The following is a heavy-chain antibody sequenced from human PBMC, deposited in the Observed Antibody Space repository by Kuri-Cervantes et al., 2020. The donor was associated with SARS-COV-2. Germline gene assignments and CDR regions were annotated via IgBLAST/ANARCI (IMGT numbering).Heavy chain of an antibody. J-gene: IGHJ4*02. CDR2: VNPNSGGT. CDR3: ARGARYYGSVSHCFDY. CDR1: GYTFTGYY. V-gene: IGHV1-2*02. Sequence: ASVKVSCKASGYTFTGYYMHWVRQAPGQGLEWMGWVNPNSGGTNYAQKFQGRVTMTRDTSISTAYMELSRLRSDDTAVYYCARGARYYGSVSHCFDYWGQGTLVTVSS. D-gene: IGHD3-10*01.